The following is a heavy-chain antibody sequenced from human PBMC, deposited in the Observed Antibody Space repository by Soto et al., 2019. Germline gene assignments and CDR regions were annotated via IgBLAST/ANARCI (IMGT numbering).Heavy chain of an antibody. CDR3: ATRASYRSDGPVGHGDFDI. CDR1: GFTFSNYY. V-gene: IGHV3-74*01. CDR2: INSDEGST. J-gene: IGHJ3*02. D-gene: IGHD3-16*02. Sequence: GGSLRLSCAASGFTFSNYYMHWVRQAPGKGLVWVSGINSDEGSTSYADSVKGRFTISRDNSKNTLYLQMNSLRAEDTAVYYCATRASYRSDGPVGHGDFDIWGHGTMVTVSS.